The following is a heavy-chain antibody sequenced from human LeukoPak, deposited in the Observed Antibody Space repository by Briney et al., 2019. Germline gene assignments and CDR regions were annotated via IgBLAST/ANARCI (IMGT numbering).Heavy chain of an antibody. CDR3: ARGRPHGNDY. CDR1: GFTFSSYW. V-gene: IGHV3-74*01. D-gene: IGHD4-23*01. J-gene: IGHJ4*02. Sequence: GGSLRLSCAASGFTFSSYWMNWVRQAPGKGLVWVSRIASDGSSTTYADSVKGRFSISRDNAKNTLYLQMNSLRVEDTAAYYCARGRPHGNDYWGQGTLVTVSS. CDR2: IASDGSST.